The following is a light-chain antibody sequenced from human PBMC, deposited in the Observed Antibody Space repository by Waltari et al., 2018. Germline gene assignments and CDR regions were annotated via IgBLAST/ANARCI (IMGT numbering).Light chain of an antibody. J-gene: IGLJ2*01. Sequence: QSALTQPASVSGSPGQSISISCTGTSRDVGGYNFVSWYPRLPGKAPKLIIYDVGTRPSGVSNRFSGSKSGNTASLIISGLQADDEADYYCCSYTRSGSLVFGGGTKLTVL. V-gene: IGLV2-14*03. CDR3: CSYTRSGSLV. CDR1: SRDVGGYNF. CDR2: DVG.